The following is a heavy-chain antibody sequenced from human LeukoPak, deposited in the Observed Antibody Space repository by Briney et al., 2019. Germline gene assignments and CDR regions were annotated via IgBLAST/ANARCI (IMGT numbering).Heavy chain of an antibody. D-gene: IGHD1-14*01. CDR1: AGSISSYY. V-gene: IGHV4-4*07. Sequence: SETLSLTCSVSAGSISSYYWSWIRQPAGKGLEWIGRIYSSGSTNYNPSLKSRVTMSVDASKNHFSLKLTSVTAADTAIYYCARQAYETGYDAFDIWGQGTMVTVSS. CDR2: IYSSGST. CDR3: ARQAYETGYDAFDI. J-gene: IGHJ3*02.